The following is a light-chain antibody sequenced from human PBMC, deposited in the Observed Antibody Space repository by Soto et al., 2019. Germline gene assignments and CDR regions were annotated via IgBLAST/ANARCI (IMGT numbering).Light chain of an antibody. CDR1: QSISSY. CDR2: AAS. Sequence: DIQMTQSPSSLSASVGHRVTITCRASQSISSYLNWYQQKPGKAPKLLIYAASSLQSGVPSRFSGSGSGTDFTLTISSLQPEDFATYYCQQSYSTQLTFGGGTKVEIK. CDR3: QQSYSTQLT. J-gene: IGKJ4*01. V-gene: IGKV1-39*01.